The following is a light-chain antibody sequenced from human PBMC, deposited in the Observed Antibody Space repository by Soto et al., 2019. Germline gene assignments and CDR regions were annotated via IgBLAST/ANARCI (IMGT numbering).Light chain of an antibody. Sequence: EIVMTQSPATLSVSPGERATLSCRASQSVGINLAWFQQKPGQAPRLLIYGASTRATGIPARFSGSGSGTEFTLTISGLETEDFAVYYCQQRGNWPPGFTFGPGTTVDMK. CDR2: GAS. V-gene: IGKV3-15*01. CDR3: QQRGNWPPGFT. J-gene: IGKJ3*01. CDR1: QSVGIN.